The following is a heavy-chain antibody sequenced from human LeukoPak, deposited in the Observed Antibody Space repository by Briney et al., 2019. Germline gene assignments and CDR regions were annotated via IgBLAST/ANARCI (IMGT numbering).Heavy chain of an antibody. D-gene: IGHD6-13*01. CDR3: ARDLKTQSYSSSWYLRNSVSWFDP. Sequence: PGGSLRLSCAASGFTFSSYAMSWVRQAPGKGLEWVSAISGSGGSTYYADSVKGRFTISRDNAKNSLYLQMNSLRAEDTAVYYCARDLKTQSYSSSWYLRNSVSWFDPWGQGTLVTVSS. CDR1: GFTFSSYA. V-gene: IGHV3-23*01. CDR2: ISGSGGST. J-gene: IGHJ5*02.